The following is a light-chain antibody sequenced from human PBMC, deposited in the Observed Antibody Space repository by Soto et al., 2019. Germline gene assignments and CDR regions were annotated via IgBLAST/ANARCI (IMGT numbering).Light chain of an antibody. Sequence: EIVLTQSPATLSLSPGERATLSCRASQSVSSYLAWYQQKPGQAPRLLIYDASNRATGIPARFSGSGSGTDFTLTISSLEPEDFAVYYSQQRSNWSTFGPGTKVDIK. CDR3: QQRSNWST. J-gene: IGKJ3*01. CDR2: DAS. V-gene: IGKV3-11*01. CDR1: QSVSSY.